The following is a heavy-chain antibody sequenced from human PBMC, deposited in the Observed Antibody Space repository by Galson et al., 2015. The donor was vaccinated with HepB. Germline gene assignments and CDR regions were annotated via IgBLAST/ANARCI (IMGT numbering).Heavy chain of an antibody. D-gene: IGHD4-17*01. Sequence: SVKVSCKASGYTFTSYGISWVRQAPGQGLEWMGWISAYNGNTNYAQKLQGRVTMTTDTSTSTAYMELRSLRSDDTAVYYCARAGTLGIYGDYVRGYYYYGMDVWGQGTTVTVSS. CDR2: ISAYNGNT. CDR1: GYTFTSYG. J-gene: IGHJ6*02. CDR3: ARAGTLGIYGDYVRGYYYYGMDV. V-gene: IGHV1-18*04.